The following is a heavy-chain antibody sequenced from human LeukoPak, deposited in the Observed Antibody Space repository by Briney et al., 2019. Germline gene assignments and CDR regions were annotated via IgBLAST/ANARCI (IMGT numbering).Heavy chain of an antibody. Sequence: SETLSLTCGVFGVSINDYYWSWIRQSPGKGLEWSGEISHTEGTSYNPSLESRVTMSVGTSENQLSLKLIFVTAADTAVYYCARIRCGHSGSVCYNHWGLGTLVTVSS. CDR2: ISHTEGT. D-gene: IGHD2-21*01. CDR1: GVSINDYY. V-gene: IGHV4-34*01. CDR3: ARIRCGHSGSVCYNH. J-gene: IGHJ4*02.